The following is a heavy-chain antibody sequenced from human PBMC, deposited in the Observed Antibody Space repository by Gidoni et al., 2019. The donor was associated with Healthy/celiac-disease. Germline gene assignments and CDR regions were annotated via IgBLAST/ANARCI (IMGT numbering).Heavy chain of an antibody. V-gene: IGHV3-30*18. CDR3: AKDAVWFRELSAGLGMDV. CDR1: GFTFSSSG. Sequence: QVQLVESGGGVVQPGRSLRLSCAASGFTFSSSGMHWVRQAPGKGLEWVAVISYDGSNKYYADSVKGRFTISRDNSKNTLYLQMNSLRAEDTAVYYCAKDAVWFRELSAGLGMDVWGKGTTVTVSS. D-gene: IGHD3-10*01. CDR2: ISYDGSNK. J-gene: IGHJ6*04.